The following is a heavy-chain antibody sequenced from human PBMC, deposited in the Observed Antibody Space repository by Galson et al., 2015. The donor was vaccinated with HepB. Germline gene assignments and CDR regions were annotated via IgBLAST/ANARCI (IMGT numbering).Heavy chain of an antibody. CDR1: GFTFSNAW. CDR2: IKSKTDGGTT. Sequence: SLRLCCAASGFTFSNAWMSWVRQGPGKGLGWVGRIKSKTDGGTTDYTAPVKGRFTISRDDSTNTLYLQLNSLKTEDTAVYYCTTDEYFYDSSGGDYWGQGTLVTVSS. D-gene: IGHD3-22*01. CDR3: TTDEYFYDSSGGDY. V-gene: IGHV3-15*01. J-gene: IGHJ4*02.